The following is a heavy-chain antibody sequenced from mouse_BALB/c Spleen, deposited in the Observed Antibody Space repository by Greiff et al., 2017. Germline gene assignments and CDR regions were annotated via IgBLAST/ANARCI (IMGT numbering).Heavy chain of an antibody. CDR3: ARSDYRSFDY. Sequence: EVKLMESGPGLVKPSQSLSLTCTVTGYSITSDYAWNWIRQFPGNKLEWMGYISYSGSTSYNPSLKSRISITRDTSKNQFFLQLNSVTTEDTATYYCARSDYRSFDYWGQGTTLTVSS. J-gene: IGHJ2*01. CDR2: ISYSGST. V-gene: IGHV3-2*02. CDR1: GYSITSDYA. D-gene: IGHD2-14*01.